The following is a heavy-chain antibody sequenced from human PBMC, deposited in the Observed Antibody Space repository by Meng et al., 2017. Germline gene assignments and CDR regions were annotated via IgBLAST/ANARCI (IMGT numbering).Heavy chain of an antibody. J-gene: IGHJ4*02. CDR1: GYTFNNND. CDR2: INAGNGDT. D-gene: IGHD2-21*02. CDR3: AESVWVVTATFDY. V-gene: IGHV1-3*01. Sequence: QVPVVQSAAEVKEPLAAALKMFCKDSGYTFNNNDMLSVRQAPRQRLEWMGWINAGNGDTTFSQKFQGRVSISRNTSASTAYMELRSLRFADTAVYYCAESVWVVTATFDYWGQGTLVTVSS.